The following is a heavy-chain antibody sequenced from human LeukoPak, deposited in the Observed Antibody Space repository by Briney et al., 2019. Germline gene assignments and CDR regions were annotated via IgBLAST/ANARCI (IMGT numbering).Heavy chain of an antibody. J-gene: IGHJ4*02. CDR1: GGSISSSSYY. CDR2: IYYSGST. D-gene: IGHD3-16*01. CDR3: ARQDVITFEGATADFDY. Sequence: PSETLSLTCTVSGGSISSSSYYWGWIRQPPGKGLEWIGSIYYSGSTYYNPSLKSRVTISVVTSKNQFSLKLSSVTAADTAVYYCARQDVITFEGATADFDYWGQGTLVTVSS. V-gene: IGHV4-39*01.